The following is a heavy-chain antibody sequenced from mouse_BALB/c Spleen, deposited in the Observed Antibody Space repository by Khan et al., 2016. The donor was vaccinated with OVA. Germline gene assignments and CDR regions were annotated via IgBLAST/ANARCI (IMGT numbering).Heavy chain of an antibody. D-gene: IGHD1-1*01. CDR3: ARPYYGSAWFAY. CDR2: IWAGGST. J-gene: IGHJ3*01. Sequence: VQLQESGPGLVAPSQSLSITCTVSGFSLTNYGVHWVRQPPREGLEWLGVIWAGGSTNYNSALMSRLSISKDNSKSQVFLKMNSLQTNDTAMYYCARPYYGSAWFAYWGQGTLVTVS. V-gene: IGHV2-9*02. CDR1: GFSLTNYG.